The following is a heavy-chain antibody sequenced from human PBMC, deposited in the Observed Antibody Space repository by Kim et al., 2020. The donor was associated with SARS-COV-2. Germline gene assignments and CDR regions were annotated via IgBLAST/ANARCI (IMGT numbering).Heavy chain of an antibody. CDR2: ISYDGSNK. CDR3: ARARIAAAPFDY. CDR1: GFTFSSYA. Sequence: GGSLRLSCAASGFTFSSYAMHWVRQAPGKGLEWVAVISYDGSNKYYADSVKGRFTISRDNSKNTLYLQMNSLRAEDTAVYYCARARIAAAPFDYWGQGTLVTVSS. V-gene: IGHV3-30*04. J-gene: IGHJ4*02. D-gene: IGHD6-13*01.